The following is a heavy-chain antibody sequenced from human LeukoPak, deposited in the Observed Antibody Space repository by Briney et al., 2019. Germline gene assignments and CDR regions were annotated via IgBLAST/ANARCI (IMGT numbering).Heavy chain of an antibody. J-gene: IGHJ4*02. Sequence: GASLRLSCAASGFTFSSYAMSWVRQAPGKGLEWVSATSGSGGSTYYADSVKGRFTISRDNSKNTLYLQMNSLRAEDTAVYYCAKDRGALRFLEWLLLDYWGQGTLVTVSS. CDR3: AKDRGALRFLEWLLLDY. V-gene: IGHV3-23*01. CDR2: TSGSGGST. CDR1: GFTFSSYA. D-gene: IGHD3-3*01.